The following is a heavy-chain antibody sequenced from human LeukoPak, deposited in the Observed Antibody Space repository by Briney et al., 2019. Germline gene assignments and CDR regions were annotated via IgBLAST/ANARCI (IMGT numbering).Heavy chain of an antibody. D-gene: IGHD5/OR15-5a*01. CDR3: TSGFYAGVDY. CDR2: IRYDGTNK. V-gene: IGHV3-30*02. CDR1: GFSFSDYG. J-gene: IGHJ4*02. Sequence: PGGSLRLSCAASGFSFSDYGMHWVRQAPGKGLDWVAFIRYDGTNKYYADSVKGRFTISRDNSKNSLYLQMNSLRAEDTAVYYCTSGFYAGVDYWGQGTLVTVSS.